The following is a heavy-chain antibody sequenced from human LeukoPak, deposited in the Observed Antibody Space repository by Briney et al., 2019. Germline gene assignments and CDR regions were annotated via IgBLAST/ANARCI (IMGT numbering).Heavy chain of an antibody. J-gene: IGHJ4*02. CDR2: VSGSGART. CDR1: GFPFSSYG. CDR3: AKDLGPGSTTYYYFDY. V-gene: IGHV3-23*01. Sequence: GGSLRLSCAASGFPFSSYGMHWVRQAPGKGLEWVSGVSGSGARTYYADSVKGRFTISRDNSKNTLYLQMSSLRADDTAVYYCAKDLGPGSTTYYYFDYWGRGTLVTVSS. D-gene: IGHD3-10*01.